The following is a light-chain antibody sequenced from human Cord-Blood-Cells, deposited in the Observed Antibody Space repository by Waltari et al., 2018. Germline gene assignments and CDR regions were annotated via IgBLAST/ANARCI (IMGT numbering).Light chain of an antibody. CDR2: DAS. Sequence: DIQMTQSPSTLSPSVGDRVTITCRASQSISSWLAWYQQKPGRAPKLLLSDASSLESGVPSRFSGSGAGAEFTLTISSLQPDDFATYYGQQYNSYSFGAGTKVDIK. CDR3: QQYNSYS. V-gene: IGKV1-5*01. CDR1: QSISSW. J-gene: IGKJ3*01.